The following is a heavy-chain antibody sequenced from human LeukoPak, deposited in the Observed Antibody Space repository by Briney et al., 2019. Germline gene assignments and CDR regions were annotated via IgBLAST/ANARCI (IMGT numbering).Heavy chain of an antibody. CDR3: ARGTEYGSGSYPFDY. V-gene: IGHV3-30-3*01. D-gene: IGHD3-10*01. CDR2: ISYDGSNK. CDR1: GFTFSNAW. J-gene: IGHJ4*02. Sequence: TGGSLRLSCAASGFTFSNAWMSWVRQAPGKGLEWVAVISYDGSNKYYADSVKGRFTISRDNSKNTLYLQMNSLRAEDTAVYYCARGTEYGSGSYPFDYWGQGTLVTVSS.